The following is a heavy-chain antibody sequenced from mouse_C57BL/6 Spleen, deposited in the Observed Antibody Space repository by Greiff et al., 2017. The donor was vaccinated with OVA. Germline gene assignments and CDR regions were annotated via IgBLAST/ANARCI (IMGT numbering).Heavy chain of an antibody. CDR3: TSHSNYPAWFAY. J-gene: IGHJ3*01. Sequence: VQLKESGAELVRPGASVKLSCTASGFNIKDDYMHWVKQRPEQGLEWIGWIDPENGDTEYASKFQGKATITADTSSNTAYLQLSSLTSEDTAVYYCTSHSNYPAWFAYWGQGTLVTVSA. V-gene: IGHV14-4*01. CDR2: IDPENGDT. CDR1: GFNIKDDY. D-gene: IGHD2-5*01.